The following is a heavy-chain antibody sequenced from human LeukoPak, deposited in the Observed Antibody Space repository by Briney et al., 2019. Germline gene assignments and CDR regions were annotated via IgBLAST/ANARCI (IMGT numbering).Heavy chain of an antibody. D-gene: IGHD3-3*01. CDR2: IYTSGST. CDR1: GGSISSGSYY. V-gene: IGHV4-61*02. CDR3: ARAKYYDFSSGYMTYYFDS. J-gene: IGHJ4*02. Sequence: PSETLSLTCTVSGGSISSGSYYWSWIRQPAGKGLEWIGRIYTSGSTNYNPSLKSRVTISGDTSKNQFSLYLSSVTAADTALYYCARAKYYDFSSGYMTYYFDSWGQGALVTVSS.